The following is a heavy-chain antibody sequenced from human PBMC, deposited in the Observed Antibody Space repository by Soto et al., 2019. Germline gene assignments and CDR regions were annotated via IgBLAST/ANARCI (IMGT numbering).Heavy chain of an antibody. J-gene: IGHJ4*02. CDR1: GFTFSSYS. V-gene: IGHV3-48*01. D-gene: IGHD6-19*01. CDR2: ISSSSSTI. Sequence: GGSLRLSCAASGFTFSSYSMNWVRQAPGKGLEWVSYISSSSSTIYYADSVKGRFTVSRDNSKNTLYSQMNSLRTEDTAVYYCAKEDSGWYDYWGQGTLVTVSS. CDR3: AKEDSGWYDY.